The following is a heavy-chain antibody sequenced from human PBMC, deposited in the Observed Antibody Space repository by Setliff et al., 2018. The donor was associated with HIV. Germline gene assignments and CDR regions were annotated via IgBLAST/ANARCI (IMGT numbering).Heavy chain of an antibody. CDR2: INSASGGT. D-gene: IGHD3-10*01. CDR3: AQAQTSVSGSYYQYLQH. J-gene: IGHJ1*01. CDR1: GYTFTTYG. V-gene: IGHV1-2*02. Sequence: ASVKVSCKASGYTFTTYGITWVRQAPGQGLEWMGWINSASGGTNYAQNFQGRVTVTRDTSINTAYVELNSLKSDDTAVYYCAQAQTSVSGSYYQYLQHWGQGTLVTVSS.